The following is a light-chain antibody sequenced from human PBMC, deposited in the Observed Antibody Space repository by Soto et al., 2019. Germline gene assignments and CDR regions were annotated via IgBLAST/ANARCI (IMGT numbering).Light chain of an antibody. CDR2: ASS. V-gene: IGKV1-6*01. CDR3: LQDYNYPWT. J-gene: IGKJ1*01. CDR1: QGIGTY. Sequence: AIQLTQSPSSLSASVGDRVTVTCRASQGIGTYLVWYQQKSGKAPTVLIYASSTLQTGVPSRFSGSGSGTDFSLTISSLHPEDVATYYCLQDYNYPWTFGQGTKVDI.